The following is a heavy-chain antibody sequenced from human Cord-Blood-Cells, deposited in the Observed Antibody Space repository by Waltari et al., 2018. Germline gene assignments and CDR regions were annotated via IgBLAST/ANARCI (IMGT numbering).Heavy chain of an antibody. V-gene: IGHV3-30-3*01. J-gene: IGHJ4*02. CDR2: ISYDGSNK. CDR3: ARRTGELDY. CDR1: GFTFSSSA. D-gene: IGHD7-27*01. Sequence: QVQLVESGGGVVQPGRSLRLACAASGFTFSSSAMHWVRQAPGKGLEWVVVISYDGSNKYYADSVKGRFTISRDNSKNTLYLQMNSLRAEDTAVYYCARRTGELDYWGQGTLVTVSS.